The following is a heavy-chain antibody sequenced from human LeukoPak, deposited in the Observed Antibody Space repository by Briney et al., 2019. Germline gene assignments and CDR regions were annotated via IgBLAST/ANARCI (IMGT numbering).Heavy chain of an antibody. V-gene: IGHV1-2*02. J-gene: IGHJ5*02. D-gene: IGHD5/OR15-5a*01. CDR1: GYGFSDVD. CDR3: ATSSSVTHTRDP. CDR2: INPHSGAT. Sequence: GASVKVSCKASGYGFSDVDVNWVRQAPGQGLEWMGWINPHSGATNYAQRFQGRVSMDASFDTAYMELSRLTSDDTAVYYCATSSSVTHTRDPWGQGTLVTVSS.